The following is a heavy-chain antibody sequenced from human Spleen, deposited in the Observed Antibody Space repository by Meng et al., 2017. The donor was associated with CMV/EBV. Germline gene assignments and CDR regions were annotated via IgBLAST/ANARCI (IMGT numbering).Heavy chain of an antibody. J-gene: IGHJ4*02. D-gene: IGHD6-6*01. CDR1: GYTFTGYY. CDR2: INPNSGGT. CDR3: ARDPPGIAARPPVY. Sequence: QGQLGQSGAEVKKPGASVKCSCKASGYTFTGYYMHWVRQAPGQGLEWMGWINPNSGGTNYAQKFQGRVTMTRDTSISTAYMELSRLRSDDTAVYYCARDPPGIAARPPVYWGQGTLVTVSS. V-gene: IGHV1-2*02.